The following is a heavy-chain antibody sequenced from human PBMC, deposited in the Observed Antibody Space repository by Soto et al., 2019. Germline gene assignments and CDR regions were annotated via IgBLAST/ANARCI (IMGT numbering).Heavy chain of an antibody. CDR2: ISSDGTTK. V-gene: IGHV3-30*09. J-gene: IGHJ4*02. Sequence: GGSLRLSCTASGFTFSGFAMHWVRRAPGRGLEWVAVISSDGTTKYYAASMRGRFAISGDNSQNTLYLQMDSLRIEDTAVYYCARAPTSRLDYWGQGTLVT. CDR1: GFTFSGFA. CDR3: ARAPTSRLDY.